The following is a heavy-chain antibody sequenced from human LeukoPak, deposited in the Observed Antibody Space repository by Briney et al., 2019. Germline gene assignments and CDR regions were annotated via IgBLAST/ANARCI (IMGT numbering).Heavy chain of an antibody. V-gene: IGHV3-30*02. J-gene: IGHJ6*03. CDR1: GFTFSDYG. CDR2: IRYDGINK. CDR3: AKDARYCSGGSCYSDYYYYMDV. D-gene: IGHD2-15*01. Sequence: GGSLRLSCAASGFTFSDYGMHWVRQAPGKGLEWVAFIRYDGINKYYADSVQGRFSISRDNSKNTLYLDMNSLRAEDTAVYYCAKDARYCSGGSCYSDYYYYMDVWGKGTTVTISS.